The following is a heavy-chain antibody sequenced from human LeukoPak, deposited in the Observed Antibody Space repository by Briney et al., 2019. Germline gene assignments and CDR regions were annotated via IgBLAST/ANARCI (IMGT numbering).Heavy chain of an antibody. CDR1: GHTFTGSY. J-gene: IGHJ3*02. CDR2: INANSGET. CDR3: ASKWVTYYYNSSAYHYPTDVFDI. Sequence: ASVKVSCTPAGHTFTGSYMHWVRQAPRQGLEWMGWINANSGETNYGQKFQGMVTMARDTSISTAYVELSRLRSDDTAVYYCASKWVTYYYNSSAYHYPTDVFDIWGQGTMVTVSS. V-gene: IGHV1-2*02. D-gene: IGHD3-22*01.